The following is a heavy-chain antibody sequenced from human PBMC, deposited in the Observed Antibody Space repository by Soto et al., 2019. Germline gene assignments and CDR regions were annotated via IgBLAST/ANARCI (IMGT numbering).Heavy chain of an antibody. J-gene: IGHJ4*02. CDR2: IYYSGST. CDR1: GGSISSGGYY. CDR3: ASATDTWEPRLVFDY. Sequence: QVQLQESGPGLVKPSQTLSLTCTVSGGSISSGGYYWSWIRQHPGKGLEWIGYIYYSGSTYYNPTLKRRVTISADTSKSHFSLRLSSVTAADTAVYYCASATDTWEPRLVFDYWGQGTLVTVSS. D-gene: IGHD1-26*01. V-gene: IGHV4-31*03.